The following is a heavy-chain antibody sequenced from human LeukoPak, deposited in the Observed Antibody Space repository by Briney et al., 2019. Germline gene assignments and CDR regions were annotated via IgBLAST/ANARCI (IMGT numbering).Heavy chain of an antibody. CDR3: STTTYYAYSDL. Sequence: PRGSLRLSCAASGFTFSNAWMTWVGQAPGKGLEWLGRIKSKTDGGTTAYAAPVKGRFTISRDDSRNTLYLQMNGLKTEDTAVYYCSTTTYYAYSDLWVRGSLVTVSS. V-gene: IGHV3-15*01. J-gene: IGHJ2*01. CDR1: GFTFSNAW. CDR2: IKSKTDGGTT. D-gene: IGHD3-16*01.